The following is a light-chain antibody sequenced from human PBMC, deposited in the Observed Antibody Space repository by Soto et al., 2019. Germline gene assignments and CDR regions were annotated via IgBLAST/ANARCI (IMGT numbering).Light chain of an antibody. CDR3: SSYTSSSPYV. CDR1: SSDVGGYNY. Sequence: QSVLTQPASVSGSPGQSITISCTGTSSDVGGYNYVSWYQQHPGKAPKLMIYEVSNRPSGVSNRFSGSESGNTASLTISGLQAEDEADYYCSSYTSSSPYVSGTGTKVTVL. J-gene: IGLJ1*01. CDR2: EVS. V-gene: IGLV2-14*01.